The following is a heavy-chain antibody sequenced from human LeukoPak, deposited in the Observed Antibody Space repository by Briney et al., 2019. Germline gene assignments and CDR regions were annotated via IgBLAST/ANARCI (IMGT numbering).Heavy chain of an antibody. CDR2: IIPIFGTA. CDR1: GGTFSSYA. D-gene: IGHD2-2*01. CDR3: AREVGRYCSSTSCESDAFDI. J-gene: IGHJ3*02. V-gene: IGHV1-69*13. Sequence: SVKVSCKASGGTFSSYAISWVRQAPGQGLEWMGGIIPIFGTANYAQKFQGRVTITADESTSTAYMELSSPRSEDTAVYYCAREVGRYCSSTSCESDAFDIWGQGTVVAVSS.